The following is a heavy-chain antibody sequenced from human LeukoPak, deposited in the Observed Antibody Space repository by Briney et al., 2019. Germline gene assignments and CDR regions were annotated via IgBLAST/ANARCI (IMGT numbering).Heavy chain of an antibody. CDR1: GFSLSTSGMC. Sequence: SSPRLVNPTQTLTLTCTFSGFSLSTSGMCMSWIRQPPGKALEWLTSIHWDDDKYYSTSLKTRLTISKDTSKNQVVLTMTNMDPVDTATYYCARIRDYSMILDYWGQGTLVTVSS. CDR2: IHWDDDK. J-gene: IGHJ4*02. D-gene: IGHD3/OR15-3a*01. V-gene: IGHV2-70*11. CDR3: ARIRDYSMILDY.